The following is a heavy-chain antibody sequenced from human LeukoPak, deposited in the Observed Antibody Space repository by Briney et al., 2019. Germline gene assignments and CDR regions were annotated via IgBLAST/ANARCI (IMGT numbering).Heavy chain of an antibody. D-gene: IGHD2-2*02. CDR3: AREGHCSSTSCYTLNWFDP. CDR2: IIPILGLA. CDR1: GGTFSSYA. Sequence: SVKVSCKASGGTFSSYAISWVRHAPGQGLEWMGRIIPILGLANYARKFQGRVTITADKSTSTAFMELSSLRSEDTAVYYCAREGHCSSTSCYTLNWFDPWGQGTLVTVSS. J-gene: IGHJ5*02. V-gene: IGHV1-69*04.